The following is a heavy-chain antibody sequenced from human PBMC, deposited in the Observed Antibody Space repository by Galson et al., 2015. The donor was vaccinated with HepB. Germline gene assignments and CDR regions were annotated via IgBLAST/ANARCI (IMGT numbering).Heavy chain of an antibody. J-gene: IGHJ4*02. CDR2: IRYDGSNK. CDR3: AKVAYYYDSSGFDY. Sequence: SLRLSCAASGFTFSSYGMHWVRQAPGKGLEWVAFIRYDGSNKYYADSVKGRFTISRDNSKNTLYLQMNSLRAEDTAVYYCAKVAYYYDSSGFDYWGQGTLVTVSP. D-gene: IGHD3-22*01. V-gene: IGHV3-30*02. CDR1: GFTFSSYG.